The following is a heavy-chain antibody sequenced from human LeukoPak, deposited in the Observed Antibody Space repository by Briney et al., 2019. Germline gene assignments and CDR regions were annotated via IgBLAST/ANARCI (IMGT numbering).Heavy chain of an antibody. CDR3: AREKGGSPGSFDI. CDR2: INPNSGGT. J-gene: IGHJ3*02. Sequence: ASVKVSCKASGYTFTGYYMHWVRQAPGQGLEWMGWINPNSGGTNYAQKFQGRVTMTTDTSTSTAYMELRSLRSDDTAVYYCAREKGGSPGSFDIWGQGTMVTVSS. CDR1: GYTFTGYY. V-gene: IGHV1-2*02. D-gene: IGHD3-16*01.